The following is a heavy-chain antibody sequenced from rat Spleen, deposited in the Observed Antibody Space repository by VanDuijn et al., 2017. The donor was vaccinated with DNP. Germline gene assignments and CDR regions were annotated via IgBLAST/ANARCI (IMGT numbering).Heavy chain of an antibody. CDR3: ARWSDYLDY. J-gene: IGHJ2*01. Sequence: EVQLQESGPGLVKPSQSLSLTCSVTGYSITSTYWGWIRKFPGNKLGWMGYINSAGSTNYNPSLKSRISITRDTSKNQFFLQLNSVTTEDTATYYCARWSDYLDYWGQGVMVTVSS. V-gene: IGHV3-3*01. D-gene: IGHD4-2*01. CDR2: INSAGST. CDR1: GYSITSTY.